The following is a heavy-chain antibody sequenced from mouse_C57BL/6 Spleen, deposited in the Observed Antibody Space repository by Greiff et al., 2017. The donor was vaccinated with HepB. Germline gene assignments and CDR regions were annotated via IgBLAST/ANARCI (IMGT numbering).Heavy chain of an antibody. V-gene: IGHV1-81*01. D-gene: IGHD1-1*01. CDR2: IYPRSGNT. CDR1: GYTFTSYG. Sequence: VKLMESGAELARPGASVKLSCKASGYTFTSYGISWVKQRTGQGLEWIGEIYPRSGNTYYNEKFKGKATLTADKSSSTAYMELRSLTSEDSAVYFCAKGAYYGPYYFDYWGQGTTLTVSS. J-gene: IGHJ2*01. CDR3: AKGAYYGPYYFDY.